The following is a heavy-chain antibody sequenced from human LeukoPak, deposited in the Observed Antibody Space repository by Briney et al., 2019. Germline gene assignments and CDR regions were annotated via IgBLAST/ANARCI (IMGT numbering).Heavy chain of an antibody. CDR1: GFTFSSHG. J-gene: IGHJ3*02. Sequence: GGSLRLSCAASGFTFSSHGMHWVCQAPRKGLEWVSVIWYDGSDKFYVDSVWSRFTISRDNTTNTQYVQMSSLRAEATAVYYCVRGRGSGWYDAFDIWGQGTMGTVSS. D-gene: IGHD6-19*01. CDR2: IWYDGSDK. V-gene: IGHV3-33*01. CDR3: VRGRGSGWYDAFDI.